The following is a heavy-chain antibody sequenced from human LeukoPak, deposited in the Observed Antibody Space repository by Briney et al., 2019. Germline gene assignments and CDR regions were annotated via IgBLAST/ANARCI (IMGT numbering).Heavy chain of an antibody. CDR2: IEGGGSRT. Sequence: GGSLRFSCAASGFTFSSYWMHWVRQVPGKGLVWVSRIEGGGSRTTYGDSVKGRFTISRDNAKNTLYLQMNSLRAEDTAVYYCARGLYSRSSYTKGYWVEGTLGIVS. CDR1: GFTFSSYW. V-gene: IGHV3-74*03. D-gene: IGHD1-26*01. J-gene: IGHJ4*02. CDR3: ARGLYSRSSYTKGY.